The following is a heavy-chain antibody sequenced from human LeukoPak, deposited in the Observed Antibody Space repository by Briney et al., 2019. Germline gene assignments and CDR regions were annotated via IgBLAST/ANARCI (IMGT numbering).Heavy chain of an antibody. D-gene: IGHD1-7*01. J-gene: IGHJ1*01. V-gene: IGHV3-21*01. Sequence: GGSLRLSCAASGFTFSTYSMNWVRQAPGKGLEWVSSISSSSGFIYYANSVKGRFTISRDNAQNSLYLQMNSLTAEDTAIYYCARGHNSNSEYFQHWGQGTLVTVSS. CDR3: ARGHNSNSEYFQH. CDR1: GFTFSTYS. CDR2: ISSSSGFI.